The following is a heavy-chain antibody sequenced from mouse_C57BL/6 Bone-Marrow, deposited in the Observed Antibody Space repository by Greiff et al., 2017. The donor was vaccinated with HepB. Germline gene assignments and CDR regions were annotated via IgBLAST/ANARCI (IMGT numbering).Heavy chain of an antibody. CDR1: GYTFTSYW. V-gene: IGHV1-55*01. CDR2: IYPGSGST. J-gene: IGHJ3*01. CDR3: ASPLWYPAGVAY. D-gene: IGHD2-1*01. Sequence: QVQLQQPGAELVKPGASVKMSCKASGYTFTSYWITWVKQRPGQGLEWIGDIYPGSGSTNYNEKFKSKATLTVDTSSGTAYMQLSSLTSEDSAVCCCASPLWYPAGVAYWGQGTLVTVSA.